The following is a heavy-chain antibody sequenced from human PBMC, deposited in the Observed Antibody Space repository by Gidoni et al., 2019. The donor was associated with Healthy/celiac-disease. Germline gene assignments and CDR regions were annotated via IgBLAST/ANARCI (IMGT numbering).Heavy chain of an antibody. J-gene: IGHJ3*02. CDR3: AKWGTWLLWWGPHDAFDI. V-gene: IGHV3-23*01. CDR1: GFTFSSYA. Sequence: EVQLLESGGGLVQPGGSLRLSCAASGFTFSSYAMSWVRQAPGKGLEWVSVSGSGGSTYYADSVKGRLTISRDNSKNTLYLQMNSLRAEDTAVYYCAKWGTWLLWWGPHDAFDIWGQGTMVTVSS. D-gene: IGHD2-21*01. CDR2: SGSGGST.